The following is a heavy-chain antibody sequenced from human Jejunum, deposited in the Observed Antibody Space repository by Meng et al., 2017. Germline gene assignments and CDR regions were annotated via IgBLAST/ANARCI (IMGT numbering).Heavy chain of an antibody. Sequence: GESLKISCAASGFTFNTYTMNWVRQAPGKGLEWVSSISSGSDSIYYADSLKGRFTISRDNAKNSLFLQSNSQRAEDKAMYYWTRATYGGNSCALVDCWGQGTLVTVSS. J-gene: IGHJ4*02. CDR2: ISSGSDSI. V-gene: IGHV3-21*01. CDR1: GFTFNTYT. CDR3: TRATYGGNSCALVDC. D-gene: IGHD4-23*01.